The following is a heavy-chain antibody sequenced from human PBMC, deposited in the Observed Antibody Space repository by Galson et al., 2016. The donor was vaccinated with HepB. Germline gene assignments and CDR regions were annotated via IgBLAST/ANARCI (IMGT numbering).Heavy chain of an antibody. CDR1: GDSISGSDW. Sequence: SETLSLTCAVSGDSISGSDWWSWVRQSPGKGLEWIAEIYHTGTSNLSPSLLSRVTLSVDKSTNQFSLTMNSVTAADTAVYYCARQRRVTPTLLSFDPWGQGILVTVSS. V-gene: IGHV4-4*02. D-gene: IGHD2-21*02. CDR3: ARQRRVTPTLLSFDP. CDR2: IYHTGTS. J-gene: IGHJ5*02.